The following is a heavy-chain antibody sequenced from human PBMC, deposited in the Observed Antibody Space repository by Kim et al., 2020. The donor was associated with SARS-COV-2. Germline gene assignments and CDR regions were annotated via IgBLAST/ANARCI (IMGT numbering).Heavy chain of an antibody. CDR3: ATNRQSGSPLRFHFDY. D-gene: IGHD2-15*01. CDR2: INAGNGKT. V-gene: IGHV1-3*01. Sequence: ASVKVSCKASGYTFTNYAMHWVRQAPGQRLEWMGWINAGNGKTKYSQKFQGRVTITRDTSASTAYMELSSLRSEDTAVYYCATNRQSGSPLRFHFDYWGQGTLVTVSS. CDR1: GYTFTNYA. J-gene: IGHJ4*02.